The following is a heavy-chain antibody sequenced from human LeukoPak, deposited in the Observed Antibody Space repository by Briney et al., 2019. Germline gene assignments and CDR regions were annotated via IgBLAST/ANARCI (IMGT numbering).Heavy chain of an antibody. CDR3: ARDNILTFGGIFERGWFDP. V-gene: IGHV4-39*07. D-gene: IGHD3-16*02. CDR2: IYYSGST. CDR1: GGSISSSPYY. J-gene: IGHJ5*02. Sequence: PSETLSLICTVSGGSISSSPYYWGWIRQPPGKGLEWIGSIYYSGSTYYNPSLKSRVSISVDTSKKQFSLKLTSVTAADTAVYFCARDNILTFGGIFERGWFDPWGQGTLVTVSS.